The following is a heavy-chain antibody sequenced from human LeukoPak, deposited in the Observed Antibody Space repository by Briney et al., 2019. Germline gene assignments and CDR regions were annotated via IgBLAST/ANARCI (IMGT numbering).Heavy chain of an antibody. V-gene: IGHV3-9*01. CDR3: AKDSHPDYYGSDSYFDY. D-gene: IGHD3-10*01. Sequence: PGRSLRLSCAASGFTFDDYAMHWVRQAPGKGLEWVSGISWNSGSIGYADSVKGRFTISRDNAKNSLYLQMNSLRAEDTALYYCAKDSHPDYYGSDSYFDYWGQGTLVTVPS. CDR2: ISWNSGSI. J-gene: IGHJ4*02. CDR1: GFTFDDYA.